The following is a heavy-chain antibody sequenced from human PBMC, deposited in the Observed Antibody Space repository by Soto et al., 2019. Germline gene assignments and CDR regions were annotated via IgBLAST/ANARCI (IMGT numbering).Heavy chain of an antibody. CDR3: ARTTVTIAGAFDI. CDR2: ISYSGGT. D-gene: IGHD4-17*01. J-gene: IGHJ3*02. V-gene: IGHV4-59*08. Sequence: QVQLQESGPGLVKPSETLSLTCAVSGGSISSDYWNWIRQPPGKGLEWIGYISYSGGTNYNPSLKRRVTISVDTSKNQFSLRLSSVTAADTAVYYCARTTVTIAGAFDIWGQGTVVTVSS. CDR1: GGSISSDY.